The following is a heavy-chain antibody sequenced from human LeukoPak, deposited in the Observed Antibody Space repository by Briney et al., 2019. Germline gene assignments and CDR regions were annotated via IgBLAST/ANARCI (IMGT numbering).Heavy chain of an antibody. CDR3: AKDRSTYNVLTGYQDY. J-gene: IGHJ4*02. CDR1: GFTFSRYG. Sequence: PGGSLRLSCAVSGFTFSRYGMHWVRQAPGKGPEWVALISYDGGNKDYVDSVKGRFTVSRDDSRNTLYLQLNSLRPEDTAVCYCAKDRSTYNVLTGYQDYWGQGTLVTVSS. D-gene: IGHD3-9*01. V-gene: IGHV3-30*18. CDR2: ISYDGGNK.